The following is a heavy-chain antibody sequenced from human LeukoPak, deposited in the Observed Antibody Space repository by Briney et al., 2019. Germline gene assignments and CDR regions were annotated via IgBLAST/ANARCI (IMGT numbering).Heavy chain of an antibody. V-gene: IGHV1-69*06. J-gene: IGHJ4*02. CDR3: AYSSGWYPNDY. D-gene: IGHD6-19*01. Sequence: ASVKVSCKASGGTFSSYAISWVRQAPGQGPEWMGGIIPIFGTANYAQKFQGRVTITADKSTSTAYMELSSLRSEDTAVYYCAYSSGWYPNDYWGQGTLVTVSS. CDR2: IIPIFGTA. CDR1: GGTFSSYA.